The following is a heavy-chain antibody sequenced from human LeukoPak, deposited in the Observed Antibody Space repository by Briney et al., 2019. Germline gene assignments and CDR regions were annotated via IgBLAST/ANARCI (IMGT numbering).Heavy chain of an antibody. CDR3: ARDNRAPPYYYYYMDV. CDR2: IKQDGSEK. J-gene: IGHJ6*03. Sequence: ETLSLTCTVSGGSISSSSYYWGWIRQPPGKGLEWVANIKQDGSEKYYVDSVKGRFTISRDNAKNSLYLQMNSLRAEDTALYHCARDNRAPPYYYYYMDVWGKGTTVTVSS. D-gene: IGHD3-16*02. V-gene: IGHV3-7*03. CDR1: GGSISSSSYY.